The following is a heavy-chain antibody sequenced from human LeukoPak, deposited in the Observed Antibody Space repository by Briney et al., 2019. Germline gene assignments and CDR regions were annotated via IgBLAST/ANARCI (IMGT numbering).Heavy chain of an antibody. D-gene: IGHD6-13*01. V-gene: IGHV4-59*01. CDR3: ATLAANDAFDI. CDR1: GGSISSYY. CDR2: IYYSGST. J-gene: IGHJ3*02. Sequence: SETLSLTCTVSGGSISSYYWSWIRQPPGKGLEWIGYIYYSGSTNYNPSLKSRATISVDTSKNQFSLKLSSVTAADTAVYYCATLAANDAFDIWGQGTMVTVSS.